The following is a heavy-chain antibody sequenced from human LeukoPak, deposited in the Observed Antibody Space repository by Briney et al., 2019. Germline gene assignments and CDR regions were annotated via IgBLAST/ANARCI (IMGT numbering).Heavy chain of an antibody. CDR2: IYYSGST. CDR3: ARRYYDSSGYTFDY. CDR1: GGSISSSNYY. J-gene: IGHJ4*02. D-gene: IGHD3-22*01. Sequence: PSETLSLTCTVSGGSISSSNYYWGWIRQPPGKGLEWIGNIYYSGSTYYNPSLKSRVTISVDTSKNQFSLKLSSVTAADTAVYYCARRYYDSSGYTFDYWGQGTLVTVSS. V-gene: IGHV4-39*01.